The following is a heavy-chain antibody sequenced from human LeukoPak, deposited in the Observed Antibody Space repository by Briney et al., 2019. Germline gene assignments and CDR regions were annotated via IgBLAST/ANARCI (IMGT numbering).Heavy chain of an antibody. J-gene: IGHJ4*02. CDR2: IHRGGST. V-gene: IGHV3-53*01. Sequence: PGGSLRLSCAASGFTASSNYMSWVRQAPGKGLEWVSVIHRGGSTYYADSVKGRFTISRDISKNTLYLQMNSLRAEDTAVYYCARDSRQGYFLDYWGQGTLVTVSS. CDR3: ARDSRQGYFLDY. CDR1: GFTASSNY.